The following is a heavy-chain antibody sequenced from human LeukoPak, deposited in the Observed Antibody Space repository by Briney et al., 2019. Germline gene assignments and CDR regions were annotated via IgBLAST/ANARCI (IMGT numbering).Heavy chain of an antibody. CDR1: GFSLSTSGVG. CDR2: IYWNNDN. J-gene: IGHJ4*02. V-gene: IGHV2-5*01. CDR3: AHYGDYRFMYYFDY. Sequence: ESGPTLVKRTQTLTLTCTFSGFSLSTSGVGVGWIRQPPGKALEWLALIYWNNDNRYSPSLKTRLTITKDTSKNQVVLTMTEMDPVDTATYYCAHYGDYRFMYYFDYWGQGTLVTVSS. D-gene: IGHD4-17*01.